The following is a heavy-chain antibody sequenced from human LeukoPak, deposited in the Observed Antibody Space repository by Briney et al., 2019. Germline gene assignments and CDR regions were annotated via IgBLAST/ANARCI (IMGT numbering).Heavy chain of an antibody. CDR3: AGQLTTVTIKGYHDAFDI. CDR1: GYTFTGYY. V-gene: IGHV1-2*02. Sequence: ASVKVSCKAPGYTFTGYYMHWVRQAPGQGLEWMGWINPNSGGTNYAQKFQGRVTMTRDTSISTAYMELSRLRSDDTAVYYCAGQLTTVTIKGYHDAFDIWGQGTMVTVSS. D-gene: IGHD4-17*01. J-gene: IGHJ3*02. CDR2: INPNSGGT.